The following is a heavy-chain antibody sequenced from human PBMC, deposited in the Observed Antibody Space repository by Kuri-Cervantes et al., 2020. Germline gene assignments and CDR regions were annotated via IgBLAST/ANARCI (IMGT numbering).Heavy chain of an antibody. CDR2: INHSGRT. Sequence: ESLKISCGVYGGSFSGYYWNWIRQPPGKGLEWIGEINHSGRTNYKPSHKTRVTISVDASKSQFSLKLSSVTAADTAVYYCARGAETMIDYWGQGTLVTVSS. CDR1: GGSFSGYY. V-gene: IGHV4-34*01. CDR3: ARGAETMIDY. J-gene: IGHJ4*02. D-gene: IGHD3-22*01.